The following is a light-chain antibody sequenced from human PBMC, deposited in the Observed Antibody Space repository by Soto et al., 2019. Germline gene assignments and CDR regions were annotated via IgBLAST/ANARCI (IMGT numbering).Light chain of an antibody. CDR1: QGISSY. CDR2: SAS. CDR3: QQLNEFPLT. V-gene: IGKV1-9*01. J-gene: IGKJ4*01. Sequence: IRLNHSPSSLSASVGDRVTITCRASQGISSYLVWYQQKPGKAPKNLIYSASTLQSGVPSRFSGSGSGTDFTLTISSLQPEDFATYYCQQLNEFPLTFGGGTMVDIK.